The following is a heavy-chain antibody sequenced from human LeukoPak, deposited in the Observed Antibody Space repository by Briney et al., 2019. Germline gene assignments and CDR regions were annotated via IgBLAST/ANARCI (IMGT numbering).Heavy chain of an antibody. V-gene: IGHV4-4*02. CDR1: GGSISSSNW. Sequence: SETLSLTCAVSGGSISSSNWWSWVRQPPGKGLEWIGEIYHSGSTNYNPSLKSRSTRSVDTSKNQFSLKLSSVTAAETAVYYCERKGAKDSWDAFDIWGQGTMVTVSS. CDR2: IYHSGST. D-gene: IGHD1-26*01. J-gene: IGHJ3*02. CDR3: ERKGAKDSWDAFDI.